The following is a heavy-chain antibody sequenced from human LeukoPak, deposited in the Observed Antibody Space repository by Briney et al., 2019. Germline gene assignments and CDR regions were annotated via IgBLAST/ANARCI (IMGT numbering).Heavy chain of an antibody. D-gene: IGHD6-13*01. CDR3: ARDRSSWPLY. V-gene: IGHV4-59*01. J-gene: IGHJ4*02. CDR1: GGSISSYY. CDR2: IYYSGST. Sequence: SETLSLTCTVSGGSISSYYWSWIRQPPGKGLEWIGYIYYSGSTNYNPSLKSRVTISVDTSKNQFSLKLSSVTAADTAVYYCARDRSSWPLYWGQGTLVXVSS.